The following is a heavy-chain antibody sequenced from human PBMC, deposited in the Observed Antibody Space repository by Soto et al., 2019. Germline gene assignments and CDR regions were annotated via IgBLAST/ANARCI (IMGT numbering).Heavy chain of an antibody. CDR1: GYTFTSYA. CDR3: ARASYYDILTGYYPN. V-gene: IGHV1-3*01. CDR2: INAGNGNT. Sequence: GASVKVSCKASGYTFTSYAMHWVRQAPGQRLEWMGWINAGNGNTKYSQKFQGRVTITRDTSASTAYMELSSLRSEDTAVYYCARASYYDILTGYYPNWGQGTLVNVSS. D-gene: IGHD3-9*01. J-gene: IGHJ4*02.